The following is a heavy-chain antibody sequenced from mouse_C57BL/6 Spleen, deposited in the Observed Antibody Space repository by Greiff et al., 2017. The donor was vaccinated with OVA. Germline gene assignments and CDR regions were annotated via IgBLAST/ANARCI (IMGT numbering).Heavy chain of an antibody. D-gene: IGHD3-2*02. J-gene: IGHJ2*01. V-gene: IGHV1-64*01. CDR2: IHPNSGST. CDR1: GYTFTSYW. Sequence: QVQLQQPGAELVKPGASVKMSCKASGYTFTSYWMHWVKQRPGQGLEWIGMIHPNSGSTNYNEKFKSKATLTVDKSSSTAYMQLSSLTSEDSAVYYWARRRDSSGYVYFGYWGQGTTLTVSS. CDR3: ARRRDSSGYVYFGY.